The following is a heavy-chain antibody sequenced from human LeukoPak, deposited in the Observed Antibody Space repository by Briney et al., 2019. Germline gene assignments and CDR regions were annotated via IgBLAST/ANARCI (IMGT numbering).Heavy chain of an antibody. Sequence: SESLSLTCTVSGGSISSHYWSWIRQPPGKGLEWIAYLFDSVNNEDNPSFQTGLTLPPNTSNNQLSLRLVAVPPADRPVFYCRAIKLGSMFGYFYLWGQGIKVTASS. CDR3: RAIKLGSMFGYFYL. CDR1: GGSISSHY. V-gene: IGHV4-59*11. D-gene: IGHD3-22*01. CDR2: LFDSVNN. J-gene: IGHJ4*02.